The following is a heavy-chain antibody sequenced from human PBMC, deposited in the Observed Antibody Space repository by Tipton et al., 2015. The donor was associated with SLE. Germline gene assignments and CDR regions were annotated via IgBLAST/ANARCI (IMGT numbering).Heavy chain of an antibody. J-gene: IGHJ4*02. CDR2: IHHSGNT. V-gene: IGHV4-38-2*01. D-gene: IGHD3-22*01. CDR3: ARHDYDDNGYYLHYFDQ. Sequence: TLSLTCGVSSYSITSGYYWGWIRQAPGKGLEWVGSIHHSGNTYFNPSLQSRITMSMDTSKNQVFLRLSSVTAADTATYYCARHDYDDNGYYLHYFDQWGQGTLVTVSS. CDR1: SYSITSGYY.